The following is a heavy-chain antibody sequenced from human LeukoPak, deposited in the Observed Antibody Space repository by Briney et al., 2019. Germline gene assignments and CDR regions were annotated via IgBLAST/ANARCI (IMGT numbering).Heavy chain of an antibody. V-gene: IGHV3-30*01. Sequence: GRSLRLSCAASGFTFSSYAMHWVRQAPGKGLEWVAVISYDESNKYYADSVKGRFTISRDNSKNTLYLQMNSLRAEDTAVYYCARVGYDTPYDYWGQGTLVTVSS. CDR3: ARVGYDTPYDY. D-gene: IGHD3-3*01. J-gene: IGHJ4*02. CDR1: GFTFSSYA. CDR2: ISYDESNK.